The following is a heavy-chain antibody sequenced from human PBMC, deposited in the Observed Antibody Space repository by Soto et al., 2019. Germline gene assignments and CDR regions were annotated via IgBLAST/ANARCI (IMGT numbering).Heavy chain of an antibody. CDR3: AREAASDPSFYYHYMDV. CDR2: MNPDSGNT. Sequence: QEQLVQSGAEVKKPGAPVKVSCKASGYTFSNYNINWVRQASGQGREWMGWMNPDSGNTGYAEKFQGRVTMTRNRSISTAYMELSGLRSEDTAVYYCAREAASDPSFYYHYMDVWGKGTTVTVSS. CDR1: GYTFSNYN. V-gene: IGHV1-8*01. J-gene: IGHJ6*03. D-gene: IGHD3-10*01.